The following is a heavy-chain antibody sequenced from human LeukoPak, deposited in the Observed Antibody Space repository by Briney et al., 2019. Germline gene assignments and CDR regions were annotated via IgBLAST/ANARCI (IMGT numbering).Heavy chain of an antibody. D-gene: IGHD5-18*01. CDR1: GGSISSGGYS. CDR3: ARRYSYSGYFDY. Sequence: SETLSLTCTVSGGSISSGGYSWSWIRQHPGKGLEWIGYIYYSGSTYYNPSLKSRVTISVDTSKNQFSLKLSSVTAADTAVYYCARRYSYSGYFDYWGQGTLVTVSS. V-gene: IGHV4-31*03. CDR2: IYYSGST. J-gene: IGHJ4*02.